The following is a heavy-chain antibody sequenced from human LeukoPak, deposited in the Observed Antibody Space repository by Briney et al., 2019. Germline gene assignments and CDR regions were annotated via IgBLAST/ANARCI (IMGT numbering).Heavy chain of an antibody. CDR3: AKGNLGDF. J-gene: IGHJ4*02. Sequence: GGSLRLSCAASRFTFISYAMSWVRQAPGKGLEWVSAISGSGGSTYYADPVKGRFTISRDNSKNTLYLQMNSLRAEDTALYYCAKGNLGDFWGQGTLVTVSS. D-gene: IGHD1-26*01. V-gene: IGHV3-23*01. CDR2: ISGSGGST. CDR1: RFTFISYA.